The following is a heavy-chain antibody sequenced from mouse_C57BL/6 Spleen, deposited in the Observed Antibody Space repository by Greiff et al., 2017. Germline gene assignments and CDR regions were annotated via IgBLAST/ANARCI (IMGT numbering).Heavy chain of an antibody. J-gene: IGHJ2*01. CDR3: ARGYYGNYEDYFDY. D-gene: IGHD2-1*01. V-gene: IGHV1-50*01. Sequence: QVQLQQSGAELVKPGASVKLSCKASGYTFTSYWMQWVKQRPGQGLEWIGEIDPSDSYTNYNQKFKGKATLTVDTSSSTAYMQLSSLTSEDSAVYYCARGYYGNYEDYFDYWGQGTTLTVSS. CDR1: GYTFTSYW. CDR2: IDPSDSYT.